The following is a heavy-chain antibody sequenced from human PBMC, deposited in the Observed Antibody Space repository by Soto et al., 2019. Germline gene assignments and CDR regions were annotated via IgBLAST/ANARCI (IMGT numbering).Heavy chain of an antibody. D-gene: IGHD3-10*01. CDR1: GYTFTSYG. CDR3: ARTYYYGSGSYYNVDY. CDR2: ISAYNGNT. Sequence: APVKVSCKASGYTFTSYGISCVRQAPGQGLEWMGWISAYNGNTNYAQKLQGRVTMTTDTSTSTAYMELRSLRSDDTAVYYCARTYYYGSGSYYNVDYWGQGTLVTVSS. V-gene: IGHV1-18*01. J-gene: IGHJ4*02.